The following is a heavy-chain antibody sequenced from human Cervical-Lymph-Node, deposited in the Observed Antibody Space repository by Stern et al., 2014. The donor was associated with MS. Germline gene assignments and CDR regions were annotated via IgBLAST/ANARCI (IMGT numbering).Heavy chain of an antibody. CDR2: ISSSSSYI. Sequence: EVQLVESGGGLVKPGGSLRLSCAASGFTFSSYSMNWVRQAPGKGLEWVSSISSSSSYIYYAASVKGRFTISRDNAKNSLYLKRNSLRAEDTAVYYCARAEGDWFDPGGQGTLVTVSS. CDR1: GFTFSSYS. V-gene: IGHV3-21*01. CDR3: ARAEGDWFDP. J-gene: IGHJ5*02.